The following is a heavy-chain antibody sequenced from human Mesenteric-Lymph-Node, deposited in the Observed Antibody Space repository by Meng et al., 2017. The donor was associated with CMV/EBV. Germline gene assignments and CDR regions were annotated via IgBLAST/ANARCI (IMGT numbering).Heavy chain of an antibody. Sequence: ASVKVSCKASGYTFTSYAMNWVRQAPGQGLEWMGWMNPNSGNTGYAQKFQGRVTMTRNTSISTAYMELSSLRSEDTAVHYCASPTPYYYGSGSLSYYYYGMDVWGQGTTVTVSS. J-gene: IGHJ6*02. CDR1: GYTFTSYA. V-gene: IGHV1-8*02. CDR3: ASPTPYYYGSGSLSYYYYGMDV. D-gene: IGHD3-10*01. CDR2: MNPNSGNT.